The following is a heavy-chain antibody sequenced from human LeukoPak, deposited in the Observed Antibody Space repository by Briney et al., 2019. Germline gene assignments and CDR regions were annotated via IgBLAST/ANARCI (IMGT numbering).Heavy chain of an antibody. CDR2: IRTTAETGGDPT. D-gene: IGHD4-17*01. J-gene: IGHJ4*02. Sequence: GRSLRLSCAASGFTFSSYGMHWVRQAPGKGLEWISNIRTTAETGGDPTFYADSVRGRFTTSRDDAKNSLFLQMNSLRAEDTAFYFCVRDVDYAFDYWGRGTLVTVSS. CDR3: VRDVDYAFDY. V-gene: IGHV3-48*01. CDR1: GFTFSSYG.